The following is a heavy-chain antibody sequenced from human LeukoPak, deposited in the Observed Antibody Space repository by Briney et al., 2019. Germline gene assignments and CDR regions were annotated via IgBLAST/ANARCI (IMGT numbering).Heavy chain of an antibody. D-gene: IGHD3-10*01. CDR2: LSGSGDRT. Sequence: GGSLRLSCAASAFAFSSYAMTWVRQAPGKGLEWVSSLSGSGDRTYYTDSVKGRFAISRDNSKNTLYLQMNSLRAEDTAVYYCARDLAAREMVRGVMGAFDIWGQGTMVTVSS. V-gene: IGHV3-23*01. CDR3: ARDLAAREMVRGVMGAFDI. CDR1: AFAFSSYA. J-gene: IGHJ3*02.